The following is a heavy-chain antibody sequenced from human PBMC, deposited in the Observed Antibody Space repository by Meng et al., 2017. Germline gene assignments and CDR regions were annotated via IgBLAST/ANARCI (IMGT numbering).Heavy chain of an antibody. V-gene: IGHV1-2*02. CDR2: INPHSGGT. CDR1: GYTFTDYY. CDR3: ARRVAVAGNTSRVRWFDP. D-gene: IGHD6-19*01. Sequence: LVQSWAEVTKPGASVKVPCKASGYTFTDYYLHWVRQAPGQGLEWMGWINPHSGGTYFAQNFQGRVTLTSDTSISTAYMELSRLRSDDTAMYYCARRVAVAGNTSRVRWFDPWGQGTLVTVSS. J-gene: IGHJ5*02.